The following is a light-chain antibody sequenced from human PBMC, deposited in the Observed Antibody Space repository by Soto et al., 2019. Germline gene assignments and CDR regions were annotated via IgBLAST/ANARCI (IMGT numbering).Light chain of an antibody. V-gene: IGKV2-28*01. CDR1: QSLRYSNGYNY. CDR2: LGS. CDR3: MQALQTPPT. J-gene: IGKJ4*01. Sequence: EIVLTQSPLSLPVTPGAPASISCRSSQSLRYSNGYNYLVWYLQRPGQSPQLLIYLGSNRASGVPDRFSGSGSGTDFTLKISRVEAEDVGVYYCMQALQTPPTFGGGTKVEIK.